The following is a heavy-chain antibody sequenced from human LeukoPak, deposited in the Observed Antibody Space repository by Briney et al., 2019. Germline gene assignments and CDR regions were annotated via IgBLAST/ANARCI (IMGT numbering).Heavy chain of an antibody. V-gene: IGHV1-18*01. D-gene: IGHD2-21*01. CDR1: GYTFTSYD. CDR2: ISAYNGHT. Sequence: GASVKVSCKASGYTFTSYDISWVRQAPGQGLEWMGWISAYNGHTKYALKLQGRVTMTTDTSTTTAYMELRSLRSDDTAVYYCARGVRILTGVTYCGGDCYSDMGVWGKGTTVTVSS. J-gene: IGHJ6*03. CDR3: ARGVRILTGVTYCGGDCYSDMGV.